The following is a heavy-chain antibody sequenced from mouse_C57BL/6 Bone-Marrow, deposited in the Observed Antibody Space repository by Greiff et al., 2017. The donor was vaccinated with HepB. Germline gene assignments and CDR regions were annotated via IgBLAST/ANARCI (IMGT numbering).Heavy chain of an antibody. CDR2: IHPNSGST. Sequence: QVQLKQPGAELVKPGASVKLSCKASGYTFTSYWMHWVKQRPGQGLEWIGMIHPNSGSTNYNEKFKSKATLTVDKSSSTAYMQLNSLTSEDSAVYYCARDGYYDYWGQGTTLTVSS. D-gene: IGHD2-3*01. CDR1: GYTFTSYW. V-gene: IGHV1-64*01. J-gene: IGHJ2*01. CDR3: ARDGYYDY.